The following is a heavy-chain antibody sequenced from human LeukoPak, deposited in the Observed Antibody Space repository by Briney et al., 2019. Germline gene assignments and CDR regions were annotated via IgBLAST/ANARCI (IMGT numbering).Heavy chain of an antibody. CDR2: INSDGSST. CDR3: ARDGDTNYFDY. D-gene: IGHD5-18*01. Sequence: GGSLRLSCAASGFTFSSYWMHWVRQAPGKGLMWVSRINSDGSSTSYADSVKGRFTISRDNAKNTLYLQMNSLRAEDTAVYYCARDGDTNYFDYWGQGTLVTVSS. CDR1: GFTFSSYW. V-gene: IGHV3-74*01. J-gene: IGHJ4*02.